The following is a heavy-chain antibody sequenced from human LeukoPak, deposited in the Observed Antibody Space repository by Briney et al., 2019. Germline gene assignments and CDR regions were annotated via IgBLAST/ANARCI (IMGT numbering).Heavy chain of an antibody. CDR1: GGSISSGDYY. J-gene: IGHJ4*02. Sequence: SETLSLTCTVSGGSISSGDYYWSWIHQPPGKGLEWIGYIYYSGSTYYNPSLKSRVTISVDTSKNQFSLKLSSVTAADTAVYYCARSRPGRVDYWGQGTLVTVSS. D-gene: IGHD3-10*01. CDR2: IYYSGST. CDR3: ARSRPGRVDY. V-gene: IGHV4-30-4*08.